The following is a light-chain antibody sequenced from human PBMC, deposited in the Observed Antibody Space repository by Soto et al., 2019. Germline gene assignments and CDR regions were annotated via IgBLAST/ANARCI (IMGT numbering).Light chain of an antibody. CDR3: QQRSNWLSWT. Sequence: IVLTQSPATLSLYPGERATLSCRASQSVSSYLAWYQQKPGQAPRLLIYDASNRATGIPARFSGSGSGTDFPLTISSLEPEDFAVYYCQQRSNWLSWTFGQGTKVDI. CDR2: DAS. CDR1: QSVSSY. J-gene: IGKJ1*01. V-gene: IGKV3-11*01.